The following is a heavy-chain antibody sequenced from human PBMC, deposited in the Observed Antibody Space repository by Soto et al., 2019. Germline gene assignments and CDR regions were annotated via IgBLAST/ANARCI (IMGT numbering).Heavy chain of an antibody. CDR3: ATSYGSGYRAFDS. V-gene: IGHV1-69*02. J-gene: IGHJ4*02. CDR1: GDTFNFYS. Sequence: QVQLVQSGADVQRPGSSVRVSCKASGDTFNFYSINWVRQAPGLGLQWMGRINPILSMSNYAPRFQGRVTMTADKSTSTAYMELSSLRSEDTAMYYCATSYGSGYRAFDSWGQGDLVTVSS. D-gene: IGHD5-18*01. CDR2: INPILSMS.